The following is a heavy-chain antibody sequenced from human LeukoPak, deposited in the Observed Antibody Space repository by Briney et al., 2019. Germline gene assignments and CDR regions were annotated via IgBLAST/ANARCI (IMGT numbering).Heavy chain of an antibody. CDR2: VHYTGKT. D-gene: IGHD3-22*01. V-gene: IGHV4-59*01. CDR1: GDSISSSY. J-gene: IGHJ4*02. CDR3: ARGYYDRSGSSNPFDS. Sequence: SETLSLSCTVSGDSISSSYWSWVRQPPGKRLEWVGYVHYTGKTNYNPSLNNRATISVDMSKNQFSLTLTSVTVADTAMYYCARGYYDRSGSSNPFDSWGQGTLVTVSS.